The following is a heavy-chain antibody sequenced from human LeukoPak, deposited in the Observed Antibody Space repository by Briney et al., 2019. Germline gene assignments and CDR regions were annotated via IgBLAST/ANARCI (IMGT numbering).Heavy chain of an antibody. CDR2: IYYSGST. CDR1: GGSISSGDYY. Sequence: SETLSLTCTVSGGSISSGDYYWSWIRQPPGKGLEWIGYIYYSGSTYYNPSLKSRVTISVDTSKNQFSLKLSSVTAADTAVYYCARGTILGYSYGTDDWGQGTLVTVSS. D-gene: IGHD5-18*01. V-gene: IGHV4-30-4*08. CDR3: ARGTILGYSYGTDD. J-gene: IGHJ4*02.